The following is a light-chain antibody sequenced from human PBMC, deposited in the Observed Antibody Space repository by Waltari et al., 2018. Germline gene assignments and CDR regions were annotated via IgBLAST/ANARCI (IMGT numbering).Light chain of an antibody. Sequence: QSALTQPASVSGSPGQSITISCTGTSRDVGFYNYVSWYQQHQGKAPQFMFYDVYGRPSGVSNRFSGSKSGNTASLTISGLQAEDEADYYCNSYTGSSSWVFGGGTKLTVL. CDR2: DVY. CDR1: SRDVGFYNY. CDR3: NSYTGSSSWV. J-gene: IGLJ3*02. V-gene: IGLV2-14*03.